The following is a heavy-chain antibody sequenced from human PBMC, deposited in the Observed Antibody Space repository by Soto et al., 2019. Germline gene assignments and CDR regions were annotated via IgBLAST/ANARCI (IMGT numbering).Heavy chain of an antibody. Sequence: SETLSLTCTVSGGSMSSSIYYWGWIRQPPGKGLEWIGSIYYSGSTYYNPSLKSRVTISVDTSKKQFSLKLSSVIAADTAVYYCARRGTCSGSPSCGMDVWGQGTTVTVSS. V-gene: IGHV4-39*01. CDR3: ARRGTCSGSPSCGMDV. D-gene: IGHD3-10*02. CDR1: GGSMSSSIYY. J-gene: IGHJ6*02. CDR2: IYYSGST.